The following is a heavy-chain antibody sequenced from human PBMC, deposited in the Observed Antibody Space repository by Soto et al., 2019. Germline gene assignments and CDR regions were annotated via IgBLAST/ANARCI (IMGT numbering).Heavy chain of an antibody. D-gene: IGHD6-19*01. Sequence: PSETLSLTCTVSGDSIGRGGYYWTWIRQHPGKGLEWIAYNYTTGSTFYNPSLKSRVGISVDTSKNQFSLKLSSVTAADTAVYYCARGIPVSGSFDYWGQGTLVTVSS. CDR3: ARGIPVSGSFDY. CDR2: NYTTGST. CDR1: GDSIGRGGYY. V-gene: IGHV4-31*03. J-gene: IGHJ4*02.